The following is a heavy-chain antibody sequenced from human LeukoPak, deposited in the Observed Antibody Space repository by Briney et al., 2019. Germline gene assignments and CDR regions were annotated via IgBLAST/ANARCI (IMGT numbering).Heavy chain of an antibody. CDR1: GGSFSGYY. V-gene: IGHV4-34*01. CDR2: INHSGST. D-gene: IGHD2-2*01. CDR3: ARVIRYCSSTSCYPLYYYYYYMDV. Sequence: SETLSLTCAVYGGSFSGYYWSWIRQPPGKGLKWIGEINHSGSTNYNPSLKSRVTISVDTSKNQFSLKLSSVTAADTAVYYSARVIRYCSSTSCYPLYYYYYYMDVWGKGTTVTVSS. J-gene: IGHJ6*03.